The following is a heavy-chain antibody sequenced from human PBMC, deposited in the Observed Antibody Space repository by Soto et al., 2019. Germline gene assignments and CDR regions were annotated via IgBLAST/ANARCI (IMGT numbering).Heavy chain of an antibody. J-gene: IGHJ3*02. D-gene: IGHD3-9*01. Sequence: GGSLRLSCAASGFTFSSYGMHWVRQAPGKGLEWVAVISYDGSNKYYADSVKGRFTISRDNSKNTLYLQMNSLRAEDTAVYYCAREHYDILTGHRADAFDIWGQGTMVTVSS. V-gene: IGHV3-30*03. CDR3: AREHYDILTGHRADAFDI. CDR1: GFTFSSYG. CDR2: ISYDGSNK.